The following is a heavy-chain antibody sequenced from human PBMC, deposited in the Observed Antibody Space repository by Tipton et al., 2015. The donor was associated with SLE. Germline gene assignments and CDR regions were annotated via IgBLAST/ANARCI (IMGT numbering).Heavy chain of an antibody. J-gene: IGHJ1*01. V-gene: IGHV4-61*02. CDR1: GGSISSGSYY. Sequence: TLSLTCTVSGGSISSGSYYWSWIRQPAGKGLEWIGRIYTSGSTNYNPSLKSRVTISVDTSKNQFSLKLSSVTAADTAVYYCEREGSSCLFQHWGQGTLVTVSS. CDR3: EREGSSCLFQH. CDR2: IYTSGST. D-gene: IGHD6-13*01.